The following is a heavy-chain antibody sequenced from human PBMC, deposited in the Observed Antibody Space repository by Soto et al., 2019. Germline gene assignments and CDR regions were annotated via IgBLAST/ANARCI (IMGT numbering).Heavy chain of an antibody. V-gene: IGHV3-48*03. D-gene: IGHD3-10*01. CDR2: IDGSGATK. Sequence: EVQLLESGGGLVQPGGSLRLSCGVSGFTFNDFEMNWVRQAPGKGPEWLAYIDGSGATKKYADSVRGRFTISRENPNNSLFLQMSSLSAADTAIYYCARGFGRFNYWGQGTLVSVSS. CDR3: ARGFGRFNY. J-gene: IGHJ4*02. CDR1: GFTFNDFE.